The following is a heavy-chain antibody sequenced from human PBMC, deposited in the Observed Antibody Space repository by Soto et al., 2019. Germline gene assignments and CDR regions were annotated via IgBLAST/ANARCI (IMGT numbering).Heavy chain of an antibody. CDR3: AKGSVGFGELLDLFVY. D-gene: IGHD3-10*01. V-gene: IGHV3-23*01. CDR1: GFTFSSYA. CDR2: ISGSGGSA. J-gene: IGHJ4*02. Sequence: PGGSLRLSCAASGFTFSSYAMSWVRQAPGKGLEWVSAISGSGGSAYYADSVKGRFTISRDNSKNTLYLQMNSLRAEDTAVYYCAKGSVGFGELLDLFVYWGQGTLVTVSS.